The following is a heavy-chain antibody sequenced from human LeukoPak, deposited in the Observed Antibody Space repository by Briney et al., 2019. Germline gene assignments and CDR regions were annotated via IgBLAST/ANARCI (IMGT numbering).Heavy chain of an antibody. CDR1: GFIVSNNY. Sequence: GGSLRLSCAASGFIVSNNYMNWVRQAPGKGLEWVSYISSSSSTIYYADSVKGRFTISRDNAKNSLYLQMNSLRAEDTAVYYCAKGLYDILTGYFGYYYGMDVWGQGTTVTVSS. CDR2: ISSSSSTI. D-gene: IGHD3-9*01. V-gene: IGHV3-48*04. J-gene: IGHJ6*02. CDR3: AKGLYDILTGYFGYYYGMDV.